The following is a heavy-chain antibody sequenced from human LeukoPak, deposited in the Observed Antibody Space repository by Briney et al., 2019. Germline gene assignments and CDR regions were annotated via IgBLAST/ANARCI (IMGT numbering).Heavy chain of an antibody. D-gene: IGHD3-3*01. CDR1: GFTFSSYA. J-gene: IGHJ4*02. CDR3: ARAEGGYYRD. V-gene: IGHV3-74*01. Sequence: GGSLRLSCAASGFTFSSYAMSWVRQAPGKGLAWVSRINSDGSSTSYADSVKGRFTISRDNAKNTLYLQMKSLRAEDTAVYYCARAEGGYYRDWGQGTLVTVSS. CDR2: INSDGSST.